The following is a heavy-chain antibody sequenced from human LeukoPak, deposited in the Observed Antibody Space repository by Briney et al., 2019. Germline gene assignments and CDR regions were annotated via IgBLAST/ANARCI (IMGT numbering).Heavy chain of an antibody. V-gene: IGHV4-31*03. Sequence: SETLSLTCTVSGCSISSGGYYWSWIRQHRGKGLESIGYIYYSGTTYYNPSLKSRVTISVDTSKNQFSLKLSSVTAADTAVYYCARDQAVTTQNWFDPWGQGTLVTVSS. CDR3: ARDQAVTTQNWFDP. D-gene: IGHD4-17*01. J-gene: IGHJ5*02. CDR2: IYYSGTT. CDR1: GCSISSGGYY.